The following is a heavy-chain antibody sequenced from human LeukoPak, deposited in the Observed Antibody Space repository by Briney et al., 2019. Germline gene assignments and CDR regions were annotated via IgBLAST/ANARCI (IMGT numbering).Heavy chain of an antibody. CDR2: IYYSGST. CDR3: ARAYSGSYSYFDH. Sequence: SETLSLTCSVSGGSISSYYWSWVRQPPGKGLEGIGDIYYSGSTNYNPSLKSRVTISVDTSKNQFFLILSSVTAADTAVYYCARAYSGSYSYFDHWGQGTLVTVSS. J-gene: IGHJ4*02. CDR1: GGSISSYY. D-gene: IGHD1-26*01. V-gene: IGHV4-59*01.